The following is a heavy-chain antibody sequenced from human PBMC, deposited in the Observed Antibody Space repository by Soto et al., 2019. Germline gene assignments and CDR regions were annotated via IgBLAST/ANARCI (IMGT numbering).Heavy chain of an antibody. CDR1: GGTFSSYA. J-gene: IGHJ6*02. V-gene: IGHV1-69*13. CDR2: IIPIFGTA. Sequence: SVKVSCKASGGTFSSYAISWVRQAPGQGLEWMGGIIPIFGTANYAQKFQGRVTITADESTSTAYMELSSLRSEDTAVYYCARDRVVVVAATEDYYYGMDVWGQGTMVTVSS. D-gene: IGHD2-15*01. CDR3: ARDRVVVVAATEDYYYGMDV.